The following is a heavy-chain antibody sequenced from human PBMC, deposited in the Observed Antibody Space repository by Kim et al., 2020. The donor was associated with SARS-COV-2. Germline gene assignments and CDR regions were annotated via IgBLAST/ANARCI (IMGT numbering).Heavy chain of an antibody. CDR1: GFTFLDYY. D-gene: IGHD6-19*01. Sequence: GGSLRLSCAASGFTFLDYYMTWVRQAPDKGLEWIASIGGIDQRQKSNYADSVKGRFSISRDNSKDLVFLQMNTLSVEDTGVYYCVGAYRSGWDTAFGHWG. CDR3: VGAYRSGWDTAFGH. J-gene: IGHJ4*01. V-gene: IGHV3-11*03. CDR2: IGGIDQR.